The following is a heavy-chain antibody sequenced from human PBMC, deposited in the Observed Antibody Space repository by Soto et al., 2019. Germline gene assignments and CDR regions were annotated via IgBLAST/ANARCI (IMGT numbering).Heavy chain of an antibody. CDR1: GYSFTSYW. V-gene: IGHV5-51*01. Sequence: GESLKISCKGSGYSFTSYWIGWVRQMPGKGLEWMGIIYPGDSDTRYSPSFQGQVTISADKSISTAYLQWSSLKASDTAMYYCARRGESSGWYEGWFDPWGQGTLVTVSS. CDR2: IYPGDSDT. CDR3: ARRGESSGWYEGWFDP. D-gene: IGHD6-19*01. J-gene: IGHJ5*02.